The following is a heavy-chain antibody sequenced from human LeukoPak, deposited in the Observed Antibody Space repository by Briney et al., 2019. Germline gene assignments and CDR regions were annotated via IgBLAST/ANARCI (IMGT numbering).Heavy chain of an antibody. CDR1: GFTFSSYG. CDR3: ARCLGGDYVADTYWYFDL. CDR2: ISYDGSNK. J-gene: IGHJ2*01. D-gene: IGHD4-17*01. Sequence: RSLRLSCAASGFTFSSYGMHWVRQAPGKGLEWVAVISYDGSNKGYADSVKGRFPLSRDNSKNTLYLQMNSLRAEDTAVYYCARCLGGDYVADTYWYFDLWGRGTLVTVSS. V-gene: IGHV3-30*03.